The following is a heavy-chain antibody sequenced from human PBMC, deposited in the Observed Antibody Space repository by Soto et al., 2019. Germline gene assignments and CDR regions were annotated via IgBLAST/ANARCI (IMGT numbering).Heavy chain of an antibody. Sequence: QDPLVQSGAEVKKPGASVTVSCKASGYSFTNYGVTWVRQAPGQGLEWMGWISAFNGNTHYAQNLQGRVTMTTDASTSTAYMELRSLRSDDTAVYYCARDRGVAPPVAGNTHYYYDMDVWGKGTTVTVSS. CDR3: ARDRGVAPPVAGNTHYYYDMDV. J-gene: IGHJ6*03. CDR2: ISAFNGNT. D-gene: IGHD6-19*01. V-gene: IGHV1-18*01. CDR1: GYSFTNYG.